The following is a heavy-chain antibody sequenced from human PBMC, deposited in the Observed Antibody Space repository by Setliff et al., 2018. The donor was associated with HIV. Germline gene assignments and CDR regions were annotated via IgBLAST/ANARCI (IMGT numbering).Heavy chain of an antibody. Sequence: PSETLSLTCTVSGGFISSYYWSWIRQPPGKGLEWIGNIYSSGSTNYNPSLKSRVTISVDTSKNQFSLKLNSVTAADTAVYYCARARGYTYGYIDSWAQGTLVTVSS. CDR3: ARARGYTYGYIDS. CDR2: IYSSGST. D-gene: IGHD5-18*01. CDR1: GGFISSYY. J-gene: IGHJ4*02. V-gene: IGHV4-4*09.